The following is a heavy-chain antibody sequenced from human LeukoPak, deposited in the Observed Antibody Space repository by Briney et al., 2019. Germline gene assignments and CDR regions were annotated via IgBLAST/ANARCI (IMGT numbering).Heavy chain of an antibody. J-gene: IGHJ3*02. CDR1: GFTVSSNY. CDR2: IYSGGST. D-gene: IGHD4-17*01. Sequence: PGGSLRLSCAASGFTVSSNYMSWVRQAPGKGLEWVSVIYSGGSTYYADSVKGRFTISRDNSKNTLYLQMNSLRAEDTAVYYCAMPRAGDYRSHDAFDIWGQGTMVTVSS. CDR3: AMPRAGDYRSHDAFDI. V-gene: IGHV3-66*01.